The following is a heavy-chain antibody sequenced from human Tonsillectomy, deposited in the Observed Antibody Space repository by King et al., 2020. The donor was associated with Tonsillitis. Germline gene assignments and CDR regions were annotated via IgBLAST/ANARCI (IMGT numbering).Heavy chain of an antibody. V-gene: IGHV4-38-2*02. D-gene: IGHD3-3*01. CDR2: IYHSGST. J-gene: IGHJ3*02. Sequence: QLQESGPGLVKPSETLSLTCAVSGYSISSGYYWGWIRQPPGKGLEWIGSIYHSGSTYYNPSLKSRVTISVDTSKNQFSLKLSSVTAADTAVYFCARDRVVISPSHDAFDIWGQGTMVTVSS. CDR1: GYSISSGYY. CDR3: ARDRVVISPSHDAFDI.